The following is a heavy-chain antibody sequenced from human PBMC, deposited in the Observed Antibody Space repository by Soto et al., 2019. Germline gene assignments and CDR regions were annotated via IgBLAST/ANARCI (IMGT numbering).Heavy chain of an antibody. Sequence: DVQLLESGGGLVQPGGSLRLSCVVSGFSFNYAIIWVRQAPGKGQEWVSGITGGGSTEYAASVKGRFTISRDNSKNTGHLQMNSLRAEDTAMYYCAKDAVYNDGLWLVSDWGQGTLVTVS. CDR3: AKDAVYNDGLWLVSD. CDR1: GFSFNYA. D-gene: IGHD2-21*01. J-gene: IGHJ4*02. V-gene: IGHV3-23*01. CDR2: ITGGGST.